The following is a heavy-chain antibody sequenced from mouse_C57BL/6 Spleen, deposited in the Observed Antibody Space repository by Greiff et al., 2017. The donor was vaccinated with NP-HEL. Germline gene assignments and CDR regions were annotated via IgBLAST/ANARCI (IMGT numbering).Heavy chain of an antibody. J-gene: IGHJ2*01. CDR2: IYPGDGDT. CDR1: GYAFSSSW. Sequence: LQESGPELVKPGASVKISCKASGYAFSSSWMNWVKQRPGTGLEWIGRIYPGDGDTNYNGKFKGKATLTADKSSSTADMQRSSLTSEDSAVYFCARGGGYYLDYWGQGTTLTVSS. V-gene: IGHV1-82*01. CDR3: ARGGGYYLDY.